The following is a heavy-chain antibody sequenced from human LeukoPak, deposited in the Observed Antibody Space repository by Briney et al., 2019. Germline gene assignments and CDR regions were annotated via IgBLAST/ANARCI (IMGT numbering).Heavy chain of an antibody. V-gene: IGHV3-49*04. Sequence: GGSLRLSCTTPGFTFADYAMSWVRQAPGKGLEWVGFIRSKTYGGTTEYAASVKGRFTISRDDSKSIAYLQVNSLKSEDTAVYYCTRDRGYSYSWYFDSWGQGTLVTVSS. D-gene: IGHD5-18*01. CDR2: IRSKTYGGTT. J-gene: IGHJ4*02. CDR3: TRDRGYSYSWYFDS. CDR1: GFTFADYA.